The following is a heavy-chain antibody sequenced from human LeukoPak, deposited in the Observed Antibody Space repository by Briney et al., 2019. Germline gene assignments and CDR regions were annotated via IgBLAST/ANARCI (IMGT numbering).Heavy chain of an antibody. CDR3: AGVGILTVYANDY. CDR1: GFTFSSYA. J-gene: IGHJ4*02. D-gene: IGHD2-8*01. Sequence: TGGSLRLSCAASGFTFSSYAMHWVRQAPGKGLEWVAVISYDGSNKYYADSVKGRFTISRDNSKNTLYLQMNSLRAEDTAVYYCAGVGILTVYANDYWGQGTLVTVSS. V-gene: IGHV3-30*01. CDR2: ISYDGSNK.